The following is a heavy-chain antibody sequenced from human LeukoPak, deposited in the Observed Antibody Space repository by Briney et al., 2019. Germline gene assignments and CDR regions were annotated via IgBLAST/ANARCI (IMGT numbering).Heavy chain of an antibody. Sequence: GGSLRLSCAASGFTFSSYAMSWVRQAPGKGLVWVSRINEDGSTTNYADSVKGRSTIFRDNAKNTLYLQMNSLRAEDTAMYYCVRDLGGRSGHWGQGTLVTVSS. V-gene: IGHV3-74*01. CDR2: INEDGSTT. D-gene: IGHD1-26*01. CDR1: GFTFSSYA. CDR3: VRDLGGRSGH. J-gene: IGHJ4*02.